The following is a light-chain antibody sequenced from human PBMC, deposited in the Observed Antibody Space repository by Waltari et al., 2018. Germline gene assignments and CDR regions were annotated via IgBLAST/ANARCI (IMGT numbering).Light chain of an antibody. CDR1: NIESKS. J-gene: IGLJ3*02. CDR2: YDT. Sequence: YVLTQPPPVSVAPGKTAPLTCGGENIESKSVNWYQQKAGQAPVLILFYDTDRPSGIPDRFSGSNSGNTATLTISWVEAGDEADYHCQVWDDTTNSGVFGGGTRLTVL. CDR3: QVWDDTTNSGV. V-gene: IGLV3-21*01.